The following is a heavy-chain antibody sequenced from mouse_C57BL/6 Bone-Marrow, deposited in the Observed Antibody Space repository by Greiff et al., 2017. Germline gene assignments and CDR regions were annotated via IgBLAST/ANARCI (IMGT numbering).Heavy chain of an antibody. Sequence: QVQLQQSGAELMKPGASVKLSCKATGYTFTGYWIEWVKQRPGHGLEWIGEILPGSGSTNYNEKFKGNATFTADTSSNTAYMQLSSLTTEDSAIYYCARGVYWYFDVWGSGTTVTVSS. CDR3: ARGVYWYFDV. CDR2: ILPGSGST. J-gene: IGHJ1*01. CDR1: GYTFTGYW. V-gene: IGHV1-9*01.